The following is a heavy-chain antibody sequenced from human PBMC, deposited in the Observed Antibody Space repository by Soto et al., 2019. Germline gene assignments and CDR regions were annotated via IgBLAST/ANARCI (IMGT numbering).Heavy chain of an antibody. D-gene: IGHD5-18*01. V-gene: IGHV4-31*03. CDR2: IYYSGST. Sequence: QVQLQESGPGLVKPSQTLSLTCTVSGGSISSGGYYWSWIRQHPGKGLEWIGYIYYSGSTYYNPSLKSRVTISVDTSKNQFSLKLSSVTAADTAVYYCARGYVDTAMVTFRYYYYGMDVWGQGTTVTVSS. CDR3: ARGYVDTAMVTFRYYYYGMDV. CDR1: GGSISSGGYY. J-gene: IGHJ6*02.